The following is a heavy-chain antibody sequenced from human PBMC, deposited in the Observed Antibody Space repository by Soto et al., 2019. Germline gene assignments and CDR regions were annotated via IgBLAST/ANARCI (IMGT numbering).Heavy chain of an antibody. Sequence: ASVKVSCKASGYTFTSYYMHWVRQAPGQGLEWMGIINPSGGSTSYAQKFQGRVTMTRDTSTSTVYMELSSLRSEDTAVYYCARDRKYCGGDCYPNYYYYGMDVWGQGTTVTVSS. CDR1: GYTFTSYY. CDR3: ARDRKYCGGDCYPNYYYYGMDV. J-gene: IGHJ6*02. D-gene: IGHD2-21*02. CDR2: INPSGGST. V-gene: IGHV1-46*01.